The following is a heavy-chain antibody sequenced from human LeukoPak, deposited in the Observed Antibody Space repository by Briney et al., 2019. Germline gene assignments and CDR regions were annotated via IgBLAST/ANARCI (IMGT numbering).Heavy chain of an antibody. CDR3: ARDRPNIAAAGSNWFDP. V-gene: IGHV4-34*01. J-gene: IGHJ5*02. CDR1: GGSFSGYY. Sequence: SSETLSLTCAVYGGSFSGYYWSWIRPPPGKGLEWIGEINHSGSTNYNPSLKSRVTISVDTSKNQFSLKLSSVTAADTAVYYCARDRPNIAAAGSNWFDPWGQGTLVTVSS. CDR2: INHSGST. D-gene: IGHD6-13*01.